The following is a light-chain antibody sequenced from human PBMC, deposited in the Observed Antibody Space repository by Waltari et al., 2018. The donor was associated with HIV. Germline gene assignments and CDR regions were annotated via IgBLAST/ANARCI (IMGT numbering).Light chain of an antibody. CDR2: GAS. CDR1: QSVSSN. J-gene: IGKJ1*01. CDR3: QQYNNWPRT. V-gene: IGKV3-15*01. Sequence: EIVMTQSPATLSVYPGERATLSCRASQSVSSNLAWYQRKPGQAPRLLIYGASTRATGIPARFSGSGSGTEFTLTISSLQSEDFAVYYCQQYNNWPRTFGQGTKVEIK.